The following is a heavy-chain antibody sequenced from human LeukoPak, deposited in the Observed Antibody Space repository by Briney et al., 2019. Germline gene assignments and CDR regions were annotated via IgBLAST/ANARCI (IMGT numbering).Heavy chain of an antibody. CDR2: IYYSGST. CDR1: GGSISSHY. D-gene: IGHD3-3*01. J-gene: IGHJ5*02. CDR3: ARDIGKFWSRYYAWFDP. Sequence: SETLSLTCTVSGGSISSHYWSWIRQPPGKGLEWIGYIYYSGSTNYNPSLKSRVTISVDTSKNQFSLKLSSVTAADTAVYYCARDIGKFWSRYYAWFDPWGPGTLVTVSS. V-gene: IGHV4-59*11.